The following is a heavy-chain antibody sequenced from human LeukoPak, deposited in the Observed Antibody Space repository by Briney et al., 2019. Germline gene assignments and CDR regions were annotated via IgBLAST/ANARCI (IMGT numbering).Heavy chain of an antibody. CDR2: IRPDGSAQ. CDR1: GFTFSDYY. Sequence: PGGSLRLSCAASGFTFSDYYMNWVRQAPGKGLEWVANIRPDGSAQFYADSVRGRFTISRDNAKSPLYLQMNSLTDDDTAVYYCARWLYTSGWAIDYWGQGTLVTVSS. D-gene: IGHD6-19*01. V-gene: IGHV3-7*01. J-gene: IGHJ4*02. CDR3: ARWLYTSGWAIDY.